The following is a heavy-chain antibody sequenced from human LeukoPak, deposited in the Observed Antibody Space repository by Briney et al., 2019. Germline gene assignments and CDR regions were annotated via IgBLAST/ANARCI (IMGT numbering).Heavy chain of an antibody. CDR1: GFTFSSYW. V-gene: IGHV3-30*02. D-gene: IGHD6-13*01. Sequence: GGSLRLSCAASGFTFSSYWMHWVRQAPGKGLEWVALIRSDGSDKYYADSVKGRFTISRDNSKNTVFLQMNSLRAEDTAVYYCAKDIAAAGGPCAYWGRGTLVTVSS. CDR2: IRSDGSDK. CDR3: AKDIAAAGGPCAY. J-gene: IGHJ4*02.